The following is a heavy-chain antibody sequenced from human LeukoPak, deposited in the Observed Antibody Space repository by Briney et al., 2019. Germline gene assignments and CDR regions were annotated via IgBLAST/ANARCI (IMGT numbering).Heavy chain of an antibody. CDR2: TYYRSTWYN. D-gene: IGHD2-2*01. V-gene: IGHV6-1*01. CDR1: GDSVSSNSVT. CDR3: ARRLTQYDCFDP. J-gene: IGHJ5*02. Sequence: SQTLSLTCAISGDSVSSNSVTWNWITQSPSRGLEWLGRTYYRSTWYNDYAVSVRGRITVNPDTSKNQFSLHLNSVTPEDTAVYYCARRLTQYDCFDPWGQGILVTVSS.